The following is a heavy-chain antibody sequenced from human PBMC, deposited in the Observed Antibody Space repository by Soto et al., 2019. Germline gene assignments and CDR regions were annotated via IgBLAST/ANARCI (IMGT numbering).Heavy chain of an antibody. CDR2: ISGSGGST. D-gene: IGHD6-13*01. Sequence: GGSLRLSCAASGFTFSSYAMSWVRQAPGKGLEWVSAISGSGGSTYYADSVKGRFTISRDNSKNTLYLQMNSLRAEDTAVYYCAKERYSSSSRPLPPYYYYYYGMDVWGQGTTVTVSS. J-gene: IGHJ6*02. CDR3: AKERYSSSSRPLPPYYYYYYGMDV. CDR1: GFTFSSYA. V-gene: IGHV3-23*01.